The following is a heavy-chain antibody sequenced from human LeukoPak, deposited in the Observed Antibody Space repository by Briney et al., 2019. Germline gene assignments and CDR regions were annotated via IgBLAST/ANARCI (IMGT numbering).Heavy chain of an antibody. J-gene: IGHJ4*02. CDR2: ISSKGDTT. V-gene: IGHV3-23*01. CDR3: AKDLGSYYYDSSGAFDY. Sequence: GGSLRLSCAASGFTFSSSGMRWVRQAPGKGLDWVSDISSKGDTTYYAESVKGRFTISRDNSKNTLYLQMNSLRAEDTAVYYCAKDLGSYYYDSSGAFDYWGQGTLVTVSS. CDR1: GFTFSSSG. D-gene: IGHD3-22*01.